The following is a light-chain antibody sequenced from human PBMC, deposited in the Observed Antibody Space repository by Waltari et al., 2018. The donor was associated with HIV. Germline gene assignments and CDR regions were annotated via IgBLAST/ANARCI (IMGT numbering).Light chain of an antibody. Sequence: QTVVTQEPSFSVSPGGTVTLTCGLSSGSVSTSYYPSWYQQTPGQAPRTLIYSTSTRFSGSILGNKAALTITGGQADDESDYYCVLFMGNGIWVFGGGTKLTVL. J-gene: IGLJ3*02. CDR1: SGSVSTSYY. V-gene: IGLV8-61*01. CDR2: STS. CDR3: VLFMGNGIWV.